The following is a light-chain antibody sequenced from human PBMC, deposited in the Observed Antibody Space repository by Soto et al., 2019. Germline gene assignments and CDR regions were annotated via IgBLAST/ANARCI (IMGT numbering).Light chain of an antibody. J-gene: IGLJ3*02. Sequence: QSVLTQPPSASGTPGQRVTISCSGSRSNIGSDTVNWYQQLPGTAPKLLIYTNNQRPSGVLDRFSGSKSGTSASLAISGRQSEDEADYYCASWDGSLNGWVFGGGTKVTVL. V-gene: IGLV1-44*01. CDR3: ASWDGSLNGWV. CDR2: TNN. CDR1: RSNIGSDT.